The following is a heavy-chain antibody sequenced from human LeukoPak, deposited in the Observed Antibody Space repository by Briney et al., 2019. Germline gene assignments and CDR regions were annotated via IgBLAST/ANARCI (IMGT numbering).Heavy chain of an antibody. D-gene: IGHD5-18*01. J-gene: IGHJ5*02. CDR2: ISAYNGNT. CDR1: GYTFTSYG. V-gene: IGHV1-18*01. Sequence: ASVKVSCKASGYTFTSYGISWVRQAPGQGLEWMGWISAYNGNTNYAQKLQGRVTMTTDTSTSTAYMELRSLRSDDTAVYYCAREERGCSYGYGGFDPWGQGTLVTVSS. CDR3: AREERGCSYGYGGFDP.